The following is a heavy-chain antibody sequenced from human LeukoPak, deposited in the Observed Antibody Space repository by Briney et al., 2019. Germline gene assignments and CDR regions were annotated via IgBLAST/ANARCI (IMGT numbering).Heavy chain of an antibody. CDR3: ARDSALYYDFWSGYYPLDY. V-gene: IGHV1-18*01. J-gene: IGHJ4*02. D-gene: IGHD3-3*01. Sequence: ASVKVSCKASGYTFTSYGISWVRQAPGQGLEWMGWISAYNGNTNYAQKLQGRVTITRDTSASTAYMELSSLRSEDTAVYYCARDSALYYDFWSGYYPLDYWGQGTLVTVSS. CDR2: ISAYNGNT. CDR1: GYTFTSYG.